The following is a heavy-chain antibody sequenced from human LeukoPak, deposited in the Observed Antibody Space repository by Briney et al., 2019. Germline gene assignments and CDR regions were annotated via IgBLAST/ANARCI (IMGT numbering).Heavy chain of an antibody. D-gene: IGHD1-26*01. Sequence: PGGSLRVSCAASGFTFSSYGMHRVRQAPGKGLEWVAVISYDGSNKYYADSVEGRFTISRDNSKNTLYLQMNSLRAEDTAVYYCAKSTWVYWGQGTLVTVSS. CDR2: ISYDGSNK. J-gene: IGHJ4*02. V-gene: IGHV3-30*18. CDR1: GFTFSSYG. CDR3: AKSTWVY.